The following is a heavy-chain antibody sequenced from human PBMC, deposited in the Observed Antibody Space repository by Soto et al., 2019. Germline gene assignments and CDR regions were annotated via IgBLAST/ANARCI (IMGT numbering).Heavy chain of an antibody. CDR2: ISGSGGSA. D-gene: IGHD2-21*02. CDR1: RFTFSSYA. V-gene: IGHV3-23*01. CDR3: AKGAYCGGDRYTEFDY. Sequence: EVQLLESGGGLVQPGGSLRLSCATSRFTFSSYAMSWVRQTPGKGLEWVSAISGSGGSAYYADSVKGRFTISRGNSKNTLYLQMNSLRAEDTAVYFCAKGAYCGGDRYTEFDYWGQGTLVTVSS. J-gene: IGHJ4*02.